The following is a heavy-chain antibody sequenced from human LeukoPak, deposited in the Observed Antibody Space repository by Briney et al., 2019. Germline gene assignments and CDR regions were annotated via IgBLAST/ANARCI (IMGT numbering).Heavy chain of an antibody. V-gene: IGHV4-4*07. CDR3: ASYTGSNAYYAY. Sequence: SETLSLTCTVSGASISSYYWTWIRQPAGKGPEWIGRIYSSGSTNYNPSLKSRVTMSVDTSNNQFSLKPSSVTAADTAIYYCASYTGSNAYYAYWGQGILVTVSS. D-gene: IGHD2-8*02. J-gene: IGHJ4*02. CDR2: IYSSGST. CDR1: GASISSYY.